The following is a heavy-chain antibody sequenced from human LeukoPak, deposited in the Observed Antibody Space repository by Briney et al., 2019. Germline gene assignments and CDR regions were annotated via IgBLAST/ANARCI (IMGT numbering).Heavy chain of an antibody. CDR1: DGSISSYS. V-gene: IGHV4-4*07. CDR2: IYSSGNT. J-gene: IGHJ5*02. Sequence: PSETLSLTCTVSDGSISSYSWSWIRQTAGKGLEWIGRIYSSGNTNYNPSLKSRVTMSEDTSKNQFSLKLSSVTAADTAVYYCARHGGIAARHRGWFDPWGQGTLVTVSS. D-gene: IGHD6-6*01. CDR3: ARHGGIAARHRGWFDP.